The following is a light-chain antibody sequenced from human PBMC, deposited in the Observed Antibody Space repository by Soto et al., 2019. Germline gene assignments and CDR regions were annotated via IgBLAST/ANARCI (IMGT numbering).Light chain of an antibody. CDR2: DVS. V-gene: IGLV2-14*01. CDR3: SSYTGSSTVV. J-gene: IGLJ2*01. CDR1: SSDVGGYDY. Sequence: QSVLTQPASVSGSPGQSITISCTGTSSDVGGYDYVSWYQQHPGKAPKLMIYDVSDRPSGVSNRFSGSKSGNTASLTISGLQAEDEADYYCSSYTGSSTVVFGGGTKLTV.